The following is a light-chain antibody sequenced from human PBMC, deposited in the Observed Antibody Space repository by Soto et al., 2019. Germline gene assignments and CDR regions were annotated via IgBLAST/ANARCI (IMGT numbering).Light chain of an antibody. Sequence: DVHMTQSPSSLSASVGDRVTITCRASQSISGFLNWYQQKPEKAPKLVIYDASSLQSGVPSRFSGSGSGTDFTLTISSLQPEDFATYYCQQANSFPLTFGGGTKVEI. CDR2: DAS. V-gene: IGKV1-39*01. CDR1: QSISGF. CDR3: QQANSFPLT. J-gene: IGKJ4*01.